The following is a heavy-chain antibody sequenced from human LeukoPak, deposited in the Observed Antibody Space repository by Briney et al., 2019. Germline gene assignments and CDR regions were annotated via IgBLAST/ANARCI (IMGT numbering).Heavy chain of an antibody. CDR2: INPNSGGT. Sequence: ASVKVSCKASGYTFTGYYMHWVRQAPGQGLEWMGWINPNSGGTNYAQKFQGRVTMTRDTSISTAYMEPSRLRSDDTAVYYCARGAQVLRYFDWLLSHWGQGTLVTVSS. CDR3: ARGAQVLRYFDWLLSH. J-gene: IGHJ4*02. CDR1: GYTFTGYY. V-gene: IGHV1-2*02. D-gene: IGHD3-9*01.